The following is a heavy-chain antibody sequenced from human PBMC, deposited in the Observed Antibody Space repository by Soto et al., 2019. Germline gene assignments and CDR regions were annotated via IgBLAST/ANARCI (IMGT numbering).Heavy chain of an antibody. CDR1: GFTFSNAW. V-gene: IGHV3-15*01. J-gene: IGHJ4*02. CDR3: TTRVTMVRGVIGT. D-gene: IGHD3-10*01. CDR2: IKSKTDGGTT. Sequence: EVQLVESGGVVVKPGGSLRLSCAASGFTFSNAWMSWVRQAPGKGLEWVGRIKSKTDGGTTDYAAPVKGRFTISRDDSKNTFYLQMNSLKTEDTAVYYCTTRVTMVRGVIGTWGQGTLVTVSS.